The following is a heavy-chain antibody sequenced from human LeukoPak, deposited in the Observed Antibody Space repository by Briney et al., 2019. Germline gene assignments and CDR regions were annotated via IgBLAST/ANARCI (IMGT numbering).Heavy chain of an antibody. CDR2: ISSSGSTI. J-gene: IGHJ4*02. D-gene: IGHD3-10*01. CDR1: GFTFSDYY. CDR3: ARVRTSSSPFYGSGSYYVDY. V-gene: IGHV3-11*01. Sequence: PGGSLRLSCAASGFTFSDYYMSWIRQAPGKALEWVSYISSSGSTIYYADSVKGRFTISRDNAKNSLYLQMNSLRAEDTAVYYCARVRTSSSPFYGSGSYYVDYWGQGTLVTVSS.